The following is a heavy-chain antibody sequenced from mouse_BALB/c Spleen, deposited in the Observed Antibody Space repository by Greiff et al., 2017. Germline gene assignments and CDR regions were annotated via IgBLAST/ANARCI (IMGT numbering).Heavy chain of an antibody. J-gene: IGHJ3*01. D-gene: IGHD2-4*01. CDR3: ARSQGTMITKGFAY. CDR2: INPYNDGT. Sequence: VQLKESGPELVKPGASVKMSCKASGYTFTSYVMHWVKQKPGQGLEWIGYINPYNDGTKYNEKFKGKATLTSDKSSSTAYMELSSLTSEDSAVYYCARSQGTMITKGFAYWGQGTLVTVSA. V-gene: IGHV1-14*01. CDR1: GYTFTSYV.